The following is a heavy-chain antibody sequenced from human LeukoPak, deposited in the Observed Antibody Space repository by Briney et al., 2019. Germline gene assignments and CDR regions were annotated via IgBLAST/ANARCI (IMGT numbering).Heavy chain of an antibody. CDR1: GCTISSYY. CDR2: IYTSGST. V-gene: IGHV4-4*07. J-gene: IGHJ4*02. Sequence: SETLTLTCTASGCTISSYYWNWIRQPAGKGLEWIGRIYTSGSTNYNPSLKSRVTLSLDTSKSQFTLKLSSVAAADTAVYYWARDRNGYNDYWGQGTLVTVSS. CDR3: ARDRNGYNDY. D-gene: IGHD5-24*01.